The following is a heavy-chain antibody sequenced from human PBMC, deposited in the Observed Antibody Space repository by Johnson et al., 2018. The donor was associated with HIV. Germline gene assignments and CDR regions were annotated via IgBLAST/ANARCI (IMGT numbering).Heavy chain of an antibody. CDR3: ARFLGYYDSDGYYFGDAYDN. J-gene: IGHJ3*02. Sequence: VQLVESGGGLVQPGRSLRLSCAASGFTFDDYAMHWVRQAPGKGLEWVSGISWNSGSIGYADSVKGRFTISRDNAKNSLYLQMNSLRAEDTALYYCARFLGYYDSDGYYFGDAYDNWGQGTMVTVSS. V-gene: IGHV3-9*01. CDR1: GFTFDDYA. D-gene: IGHD3-22*01. CDR2: ISWNSGSI.